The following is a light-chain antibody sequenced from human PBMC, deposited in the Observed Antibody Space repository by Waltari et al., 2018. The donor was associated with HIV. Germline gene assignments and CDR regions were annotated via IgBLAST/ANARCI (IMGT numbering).Light chain of an antibody. CDR1: QSVSSSY. J-gene: IGKJ4*01. CDR3: QLYGSSPLT. Sequence: VLTQSPGTLSLSSGERATLSCRASQSVSSSYLAWYQQKPGQAPRLLIYGASSRATGIPDRFSGSGSGTDFTLTISRLEPEDFAVYYCQLYGSSPLTFSGGTKVEIK. V-gene: IGKV3-20*01. CDR2: GAS.